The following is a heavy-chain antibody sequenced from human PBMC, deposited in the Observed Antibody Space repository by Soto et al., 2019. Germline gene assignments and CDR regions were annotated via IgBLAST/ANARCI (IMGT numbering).Heavy chain of an antibody. J-gene: IGHJ3*02. D-gene: IGHD3-22*01. CDR3: ARLDYYDSSAPLGDAFDI. CDR1: GYSFTSYW. CDR2: IYPGDSDT. V-gene: IGHV5-51*01. Sequence: GESLKISCKGSGYSFTSYWIGWVRQMPGKGLEWMGIIYPGDSDTRYSPSFQGQVTISADKSISTAYLQWSSLKASDTAMYYCARLDYYDSSAPLGDAFDIWGQGXMVTV.